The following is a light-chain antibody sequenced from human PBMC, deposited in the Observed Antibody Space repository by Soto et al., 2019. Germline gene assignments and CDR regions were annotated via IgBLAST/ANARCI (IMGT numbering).Light chain of an antibody. J-gene: IGLJ1*01. Sequence: QSVLTQSPSASGSPGQSVTISCTGTSSDVGGYNFVSWYQQHPGKAPKLMIYDVTNRPSGVSNRFSGSKSGNTASLTISGLQAEDEADYYCLSYSSSTSPYVLGTATKLTVL. V-gene: IGLV2-14*01. CDR1: SSDVGGYNF. CDR2: DVT. CDR3: LSYSSSTSPYV.